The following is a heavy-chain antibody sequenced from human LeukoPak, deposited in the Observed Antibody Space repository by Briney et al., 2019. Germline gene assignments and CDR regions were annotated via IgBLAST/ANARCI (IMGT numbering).Heavy chain of an antibody. D-gene: IGHD3-3*01. J-gene: IGHJ6*02. Sequence: PGGSLRLSCAASGFTVSSNYMSWVRQAPGKGLEWVSVIYSGGSTYYADSVKGRFTISRDNSKNTLYLQMNSLRAEDTAVYYCASRSEEDYYYYYGMDVWAKGPRSPSP. CDR3: ASRSEEDYYYYYGMDV. CDR1: GFTVSSNY. CDR2: IYSGGST. V-gene: IGHV3-53*01.